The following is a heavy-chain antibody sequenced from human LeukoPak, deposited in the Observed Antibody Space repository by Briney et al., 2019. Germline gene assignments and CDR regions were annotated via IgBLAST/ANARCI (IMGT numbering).Heavy chain of an antibody. CDR2: IWYDGSNK. CDR1: GFTFRSYG. D-gene: IGHD3-10*01. V-gene: IGHV3-33*01. J-gene: IGHJ6*02. CDR3: ARDVRDGSGSSYIGSPDV. Sequence: PGGSLRLSCAASGFTFRSYGMQWVRQAPGKGLEWVAVIWYDGSNKYYADSVKGRFTISRDNSKNTLYLQMNSLRAEDTAVYYCARDVRDGSGSSYIGSPDVWGQGTTVTVSS.